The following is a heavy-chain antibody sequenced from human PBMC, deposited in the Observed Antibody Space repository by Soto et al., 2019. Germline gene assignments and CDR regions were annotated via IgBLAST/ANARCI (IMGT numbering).Heavy chain of an antibody. D-gene: IGHD2-15*01. CDR2: IKTSADGGAT. CDR1: GFTFNTAW. Sequence: EVQLVESGGGLVKPGGYLRLSCAASGFTFNTAWMNWVRQAPGEGLEWVGRIKTSADGGATDYAAPVQGRFTISRDDSKNALYLHMNSLKTEDTAVYYCTTGSVEGVWGQGTTVTVSS. CDR3: TTGSVEGV. V-gene: IGHV3-15*07. J-gene: IGHJ6*02.